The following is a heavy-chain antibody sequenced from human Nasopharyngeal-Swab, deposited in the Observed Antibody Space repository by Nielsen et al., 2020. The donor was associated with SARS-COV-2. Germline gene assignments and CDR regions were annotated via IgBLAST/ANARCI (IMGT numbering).Heavy chain of an antibody. D-gene: IGHD3-10*01. CDR3: ARAAELHLPFYMDV. CDR1: GYTFTSYA. V-gene: IGHV7-4-1*02. Sequence: ASVKVSCKASGYTFTSYAMNWVRQAPGQGLEWMGWINTNTGNPTYAQGFTGRFVFSLDTSVSTAYLQISSLKVEDTAVYYCARAAELHLPFYMDVWGKGTTVTVSS. CDR2: INTNTGNP. J-gene: IGHJ6*03.